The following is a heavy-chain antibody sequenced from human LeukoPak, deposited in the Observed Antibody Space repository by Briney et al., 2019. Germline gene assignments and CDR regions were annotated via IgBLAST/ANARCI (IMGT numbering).Heavy chain of an antibody. CDR1: GFTFSSSA. J-gene: IGHJ4*02. CDR3: AKRTDSDYGDC. V-gene: IGHV3-23*01. D-gene: IGHD2/OR15-2a*01. Sequence: GGSLRLSCAASGFTFSSSAMSWVRQAPGKGLEWVSAISYIGDKMYYADSVRGRFTISRDNSKNTLYLQMNSLRAEDTAVYYCAKRTDSDYGDCWGQGTLVTVSS. CDR2: ISYIGDKM.